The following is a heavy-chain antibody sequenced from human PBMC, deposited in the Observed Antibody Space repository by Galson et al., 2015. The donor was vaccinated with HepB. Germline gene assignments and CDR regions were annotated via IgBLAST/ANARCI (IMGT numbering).Heavy chain of an antibody. D-gene: IGHD4-17*01. CDR1: GYTLTELS. J-gene: IGHJ4*02. Sequence: SVKVSCKVSGYTLTELSMHWVRQAPGKGLEWMGGFDPEDGETIYAQKFQERVTITRDMSTSTAYMELSSLRSEDTAVYYCAAGYGDSIDYWGQGTLVTVSS. CDR3: AAGYGDSIDY. V-gene: IGHV1-24*01. CDR2: FDPEDGET.